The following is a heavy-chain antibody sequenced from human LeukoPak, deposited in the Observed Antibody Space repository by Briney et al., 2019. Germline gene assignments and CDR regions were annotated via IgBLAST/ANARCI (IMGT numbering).Heavy chain of an antibody. J-gene: IGHJ4*02. CDR2: ISGSGGST. V-gene: IGHV3-23*01. D-gene: IGHD6-13*01. Sequence: GGFLRLSSAAAGFTFSSYAMSWVRQAPGKRLELVSAISGSGGSTYYADSVKGGFTISGDTSNTTLLLQRNMLSAEATTEYYCAKDPGQQQLVPPDYWGQGTLVTVSS. CDR1: GFTFSSYA. CDR3: AKDPGQQQLVPPDY.